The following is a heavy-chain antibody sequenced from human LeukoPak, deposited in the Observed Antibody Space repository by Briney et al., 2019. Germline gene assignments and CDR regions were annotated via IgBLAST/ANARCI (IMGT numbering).Heavy chain of an antibody. CDR3: AKDLEQQLVGDYFDY. V-gene: IGHV3-30*02. D-gene: IGHD6-13*01. CDR2: IRYDGSNK. Sequence: GGSLRLSCAASGFTFSSYGMHWVRQAPGKGLEWVAFIRYDGSNKYYADSVKGRFTISRDNSKNTLYLQMNSLRAEDTAVYYCAKDLEQQLVGDYFDYWGQGTLVTVSS. CDR1: GFTFSSYG. J-gene: IGHJ4*02.